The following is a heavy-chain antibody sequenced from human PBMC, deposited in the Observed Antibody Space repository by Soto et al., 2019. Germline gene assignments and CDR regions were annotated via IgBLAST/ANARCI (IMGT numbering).Heavy chain of an antibody. V-gene: IGHV3-23*01. D-gene: IGHD3-10*01. Sequence: GGSLRLSCAASGFTFSSYAMSWVRQAPGKGLEWVSAISGSGGSTYYADSVKGRFTISRDNSKNTLYLQMNSLRAEDTAVYYCAKDKTARAGASNWFDPWGQGTLVTVSS. CDR2: ISGSGGST. CDR1: GFTFSSYA. J-gene: IGHJ5*02. CDR3: AKDKTARAGASNWFDP.